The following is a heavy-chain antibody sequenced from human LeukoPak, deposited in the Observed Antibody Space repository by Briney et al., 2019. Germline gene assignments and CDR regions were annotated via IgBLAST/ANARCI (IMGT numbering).Heavy chain of an antibody. J-gene: IGHJ4*02. V-gene: IGHV3-74*01. CDR1: GFTFSSYW. D-gene: IGHD5-12*01. Sequence: GGSLRLSCAASGFTFSSYWMHWVRQAPGKGLVWVSRINTDGSSTSYADSVKGRFTISRDNAKNTLYLQMNSLRAEDTAVYYCASEAISMVATPGYWGQGTLVTVSS. CDR2: INTDGSST. CDR3: ASEAISMVATPGY.